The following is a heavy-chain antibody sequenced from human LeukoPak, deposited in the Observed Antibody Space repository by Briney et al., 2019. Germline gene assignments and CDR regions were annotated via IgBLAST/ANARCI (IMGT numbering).Heavy chain of an antibody. CDR3: AKGLYIGSRQGFDY. CDR2: ISYSGST. CDR1: GFTFATYA. V-gene: IGHV3-23*01. D-gene: IGHD1-26*01. J-gene: IGHJ4*02. Sequence: PGGSLRLSCAASGFTFATYAMSWVRQAPGKGLEWVSDISYSGSTYYADSVKARFTISRDNSKNTLYLQMSSLRDEDTAIYYCAKGLYIGSRQGFDYWGQGTPLTVSS.